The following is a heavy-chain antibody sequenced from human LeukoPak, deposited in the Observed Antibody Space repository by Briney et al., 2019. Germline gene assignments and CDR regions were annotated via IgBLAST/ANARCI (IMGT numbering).Heavy chain of an antibody. V-gene: IGHV4/OR15-8*01. CDR1: GGSIDSTNW. CDR2: IHHDGRI. D-gene: IGHD1-26*01. Sequence: SETLSLTCDVSGGSIDSTNWWNWVRQPPGKGLEWIGEIHHDGRINYNPSLKSRVTLSVDKSKNQFSLKLSSVTAADTAVYYCARDRRVANVGAYYYYGMDVWGQGTTVTISS. CDR3: ARDRRVANVGAYYYYGMDV. J-gene: IGHJ6*02.